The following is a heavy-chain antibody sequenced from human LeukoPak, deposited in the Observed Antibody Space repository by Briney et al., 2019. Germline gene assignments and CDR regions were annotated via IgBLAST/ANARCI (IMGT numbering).Heavy chain of an antibody. CDR3: ARRAGGYSHPYDY. CDR2: INSDGSST. CDR1: GFTFSSYW. V-gene: IGHV3-74*01. Sequence: PGGSLRLSCAASGFTFSSYWMHWVRQAPGKGLVWVSRINSDGSSTSYADSVKGRFTISRDISKNTLYLQMSSLRAEDTAVYYCARRAGGYSHPYDYWGQGVLVTVSS. D-gene: IGHD4-23*01. J-gene: IGHJ4*02.